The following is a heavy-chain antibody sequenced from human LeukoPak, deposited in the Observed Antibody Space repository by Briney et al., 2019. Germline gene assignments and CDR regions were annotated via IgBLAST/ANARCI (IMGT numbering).Heavy chain of an antibody. CDR2: IYSGGST. Sequence: PGGSLRLSCAASGFTVSSNYMSWVRQAPGKGLEWFSVIYSGGSTYYADSVKGRFTISRGNSKNTLYLQMNSLRAEDTAVYYCARGPLDYGDYTFDYWGQGTLVTVSS. D-gene: IGHD4-17*01. V-gene: IGHV3-66*02. CDR1: GFTVSSNY. J-gene: IGHJ4*02. CDR3: ARGPLDYGDYTFDY.